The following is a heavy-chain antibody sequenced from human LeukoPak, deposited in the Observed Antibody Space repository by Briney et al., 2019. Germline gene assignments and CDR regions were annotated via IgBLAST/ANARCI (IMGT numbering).Heavy chain of an antibody. Sequence: GGSLRLSCAASGFTFSSYWMHWVRQAPGKGLVWVSRINSDGSSTSYADSVKGRFTISRDNSKNTLYLQMNSLRAEDTAVYYCAKSRSYYPDWFDPWGQGTLVTVSS. CDR1: GFTFSSYW. CDR2: INSDGSST. J-gene: IGHJ5*02. V-gene: IGHV3-74*01. CDR3: AKSRSYYPDWFDP. D-gene: IGHD3-10*01.